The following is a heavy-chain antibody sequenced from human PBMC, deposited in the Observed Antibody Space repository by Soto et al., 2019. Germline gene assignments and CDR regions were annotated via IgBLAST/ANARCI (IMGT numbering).Heavy chain of an antibody. D-gene: IGHD2-15*01. CDR1: GFSLSTSGVG. Sequence: SGPTLVNPTQTLTLTCTFSGFSLSTSGVGVGWIRQPPGKALEWLALIYWDDDKRYSPSLKSRLTITKDTSKNQVVLTMTNMDPVDTATYYCARGFCSGGSCYGPDAFDIWGQGTMVTVSS. CDR3: ARGFCSGGSCYGPDAFDI. V-gene: IGHV2-5*02. CDR2: IYWDDDK. J-gene: IGHJ3*02.